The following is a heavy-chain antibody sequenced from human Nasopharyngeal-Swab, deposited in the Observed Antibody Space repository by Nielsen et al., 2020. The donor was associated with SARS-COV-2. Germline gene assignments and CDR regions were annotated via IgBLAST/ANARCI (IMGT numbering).Heavy chain of an antibody. CDR1: GGTFSSYA. CDR3: AAGRYSSSWYSGIDY. Sequence: SVKVSCKASGGTFSSYAISWVRQAPGQGLEWMGRIIPILGIANHAQKFQGRVTITADKSTSTAYMELSSLRSEDTAVYYCAAGRYSSSWYSGIDYWGQGTLVTVSS. CDR2: IIPILGIA. D-gene: IGHD6-13*01. J-gene: IGHJ4*02. V-gene: IGHV1-69*04.